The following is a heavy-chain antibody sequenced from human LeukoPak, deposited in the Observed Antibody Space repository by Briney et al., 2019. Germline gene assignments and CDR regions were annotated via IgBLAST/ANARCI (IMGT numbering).Heavy chain of an antibody. V-gene: IGHV3-23*01. CDR1: GFTFSNYA. CDR3: AKSHVGSYYGTYFEY. J-gene: IGHJ4*02. D-gene: IGHD1-26*01. Sequence: GGSLRLSCAASGFTFSNYAMTWVRQESGKGLEWVSAISGSGGSTYYAETVKGRFTISRDNSKDTLSLQMDSLRAEDTAVYYCAKSHVGSYYGTYFEYWGQGTLVTVSS. CDR2: ISGSGGST.